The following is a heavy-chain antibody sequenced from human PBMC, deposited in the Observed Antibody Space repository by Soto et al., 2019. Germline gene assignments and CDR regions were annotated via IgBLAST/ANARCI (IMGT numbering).Heavy chain of an antibody. CDR2: VSGGSGTT. J-gene: IGHJ4*02. Sequence: EVQLLESGGGLVQPGGSLRLSCTASGFSLSTYGVTWVRQAPGKGLEWVSGVSGGSGTTHYADSVKGRFTIPTDNSENKAYLQMNSLRIENTADYYCTKWNSYGDHWGQGTLVTVS. CDR3: TKWNSYGDH. CDR1: GFSLSTYG. V-gene: IGHV3-23*01. D-gene: IGHD5-18*01.